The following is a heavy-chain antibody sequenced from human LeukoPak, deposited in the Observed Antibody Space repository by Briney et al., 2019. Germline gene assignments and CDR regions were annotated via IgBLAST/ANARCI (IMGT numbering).Heavy chain of an antibody. Sequence: PGRSLRLSCAASGFTFSSYSMNWVRQAPGKGLEWVSYISSSSSTIYYADSVKGRFTISRDNAKNSLYLQMNSLRAEDTAVYYCAREKYDFWSGYPNWFDPWGQGTLVTVSS. CDR3: AREKYDFWSGYPNWFDP. J-gene: IGHJ5*02. D-gene: IGHD3-3*01. CDR1: GFTFSSYS. V-gene: IGHV3-48*01. CDR2: ISSSSSTI.